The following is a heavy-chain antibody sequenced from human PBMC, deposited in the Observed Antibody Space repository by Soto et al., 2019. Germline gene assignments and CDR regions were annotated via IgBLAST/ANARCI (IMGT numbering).Heavy chain of an antibody. CDR2: IMPIFGSA. D-gene: IGHD3-22*01. Sequence: VKVSCKASGGTFRRNTISWVRQAPGQGLEWMGGIMPIFGSANYAQKFQGRVTITADENTRTVYMELSRLRSEDTAVYYCARQFDSDTTGYYYAYWGQGTQVTVSS. CDR1: GGTFRRNT. CDR3: ARQFDSDTTGYYYAY. J-gene: IGHJ4*02. V-gene: IGHV1-69*01.